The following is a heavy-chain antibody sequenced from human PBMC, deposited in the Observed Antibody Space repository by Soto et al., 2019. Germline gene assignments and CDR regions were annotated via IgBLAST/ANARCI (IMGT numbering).Heavy chain of an antibody. V-gene: IGHV4-39*01. CDR2: IYYSGST. CDR1: GGSISSSSYY. J-gene: IGHJ6*02. CDR3: ARQREYCSSTSCYRGDYYYGMDV. Sequence: QLQLQESGPGLVKPSETLSLTCTVSGGSISSSSYYWGWIRQPPGKGLEWIGSIYYSGSTYYNPSLKSRVTISVDTSKNQFSLKLSSVTAADTAVYYCARQREYCSSTSCYRGDYYYGMDVWGQGTTVTVSS. D-gene: IGHD2-2*02.